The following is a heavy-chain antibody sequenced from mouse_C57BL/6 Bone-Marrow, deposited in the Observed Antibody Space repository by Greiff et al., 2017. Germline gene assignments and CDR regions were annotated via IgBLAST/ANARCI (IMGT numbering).Heavy chain of an antibody. CDR3: VRHELTGTGWYFDV. V-gene: IGHV10-1*01. CDR1: GFSFNTYA. J-gene: IGHJ1*03. Sequence: EVQLVESGGGLVQPKGSLKLSCAASGFSFNTYAMNWVRQAPGKGLEWVARIRSKSNNYATYYADSVKDRFTISRDDSESMLYLQMNNLKTEDTAMYYCVRHELTGTGWYFDVWGTGTTVTVSS. D-gene: IGHD4-1*01. CDR2: IRSKSNNYAT.